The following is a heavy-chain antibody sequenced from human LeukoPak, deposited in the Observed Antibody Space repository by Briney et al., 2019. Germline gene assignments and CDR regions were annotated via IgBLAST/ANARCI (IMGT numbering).Heavy chain of an antibody. Sequence: PSETLSLTCTVSGGSISSYYWSWIRQPPGKGLEWIGYIYYSGTTNYNPSLKSRVTISLDASQNQFSLKLSSVTAADTAVYYCASLYSGSSNYFDYWGQGTLVTVSS. V-gene: IGHV4-59*01. J-gene: IGHJ4*02. CDR2: IYYSGTT. CDR1: GGSISSYY. D-gene: IGHD1-26*01. CDR3: ASLYSGSSNYFDY.